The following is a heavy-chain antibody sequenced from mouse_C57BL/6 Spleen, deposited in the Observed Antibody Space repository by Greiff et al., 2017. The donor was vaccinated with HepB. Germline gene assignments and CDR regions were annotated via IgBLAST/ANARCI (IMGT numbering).Heavy chain of an antibody. Sequence: EVQLVESGGGLVKPGGSLKLSCAASGFTFSDYGMHWVRQAPEKGLEWVAYISSGSSTIYYADTVKGRFTISRDNAKNTLFLQMTSLRSEDTAMYYCARRTGTFRYWYFDVWGTGTTVTVSS. V-gene: IGHV5-17*01. CDR1: GFTFSDYG. CDR3: ARRTGTFRYWYFDV. J-gene: IGHJ1*03. D-gene: IGHD4-1*01. CDR2: ISSGSSTI.